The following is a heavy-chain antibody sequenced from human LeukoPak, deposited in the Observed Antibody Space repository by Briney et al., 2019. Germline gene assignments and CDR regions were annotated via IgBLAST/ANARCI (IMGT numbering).Heavy chain of an antibody. D-gene: IGHD2-15*01. J-gene: IGHJ4*02. CDR2: ISYDGSNK. CDR3: AKDVGGGDFATHY. Sequence: GGSLRLSCAASGFTFSSYGMHWVRQAPGKGLEWVAVISYDGSNKYYADSVKGRFTISRDNSKNTPYLQMNSLRAEDTAVYYCAKDVGGGDFATHYWGQGTLVTVSS. CDR1: GFTFSSYG. V-gene: IGHV3-30*18.